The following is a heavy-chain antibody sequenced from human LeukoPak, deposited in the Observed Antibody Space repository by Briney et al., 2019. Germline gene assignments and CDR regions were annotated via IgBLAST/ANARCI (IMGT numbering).Heavy chain of an antibody. Sequence: ASVKVSCKASGYTFTNYGISWVRQAPGQGLEWMGWISGYNDNTNYAQKFQGRLTVTTDTSTSTTYVELRSLRSDDTAVYYCARDGTSTDDYWGQGTLVTVSS. CDR3: ARDGTSTDDY. D-gene: IGHD2-2*01. J-gene: IGHJ4*02. CDR2: ISGYNDNT. CDR1: GYTFTNYG. V-gene: IGHV1-18*01.